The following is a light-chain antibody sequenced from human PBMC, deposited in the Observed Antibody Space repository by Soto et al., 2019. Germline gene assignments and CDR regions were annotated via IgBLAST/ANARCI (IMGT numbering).Light chain of an antibody. V-gene: IGKV1-39*01. CDR2: AAS. J-gene: IGKJ1*01. CDR3: QQSYRTLWT. Sequence: DIQMTQSPSSLSASVGDRVTITCRASQSISSYLNWYQQKPGKAPKLLIYAASSLQSGVPSRFSGSGSGTDFTLTISSLQPEDCATYYSQQSYRTLWTFGQGTKVEIK. CDR1: QSISSY.